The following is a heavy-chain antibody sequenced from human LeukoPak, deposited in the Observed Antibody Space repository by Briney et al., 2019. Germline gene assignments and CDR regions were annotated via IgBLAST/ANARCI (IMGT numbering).Heavy chain of an antibody. CDR1: WIPFRCNL. V-gene: IGHV3-7*01. J-gene: IGHJ5*02. CDR3: TGKRFDP. CDR2: IKQDGSEI. D-gene: IGHD5-24*01. Sequence: GFLGPFCVAPWIPFRCNLMSLVRQAPGKGLEWVANIKQDGSEIYYVDSVKGRFTISRDNAKNSLYLQMNSLRAEDTAVYYCTGKRFDPWGQGTLVIVSS.